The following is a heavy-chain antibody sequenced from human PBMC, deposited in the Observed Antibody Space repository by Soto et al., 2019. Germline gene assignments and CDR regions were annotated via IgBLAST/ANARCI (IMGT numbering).Heavy chain of an antibody. CDR2: FYSGGST. J-gene: IGHJ4*02. V-gene: IGHV4-31*03. D-gene: IGHD3-10*01. Sequence: SETLSLTCTVSGGSISDDTYYWGWIRQPPGEGLEWIGYFYSGGSTYYNPSLKSRVTISVGTSENQFSLELRSVTAADTAVYYCARDDRNHFASGSLNYWGQGTLVTVSS. CDR1: GGSISDDTYY. CDR3: ARDDRNHFASGSLNY.